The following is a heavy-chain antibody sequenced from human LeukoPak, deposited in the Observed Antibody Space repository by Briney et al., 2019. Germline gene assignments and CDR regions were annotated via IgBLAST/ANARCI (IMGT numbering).Heavy chain of an antibody. D-gene: IGHD7-27*01. Sequence: GGSLRLSCAASGFTFNSYTMNWVRQAPGKGLEWVSSISSSSSYIYYSDSVKGRFTISRDNVKNSLYLQVNSLRAEDTAVYYCARNNWGIDYWGQGALVIVSS. V-gene: IGHV3-21*06. CDR1: GFTFNSYT. CDR2: ISSSSSYI. J-gene: IGHJ4*02. CDR3: ARNNWGIDY.